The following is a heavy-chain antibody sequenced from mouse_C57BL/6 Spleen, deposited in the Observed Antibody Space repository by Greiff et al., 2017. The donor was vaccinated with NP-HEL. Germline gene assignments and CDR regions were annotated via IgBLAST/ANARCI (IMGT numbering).Heavy chain of an antibody. Sequence: VQLQQSGAELVKPGASVKMSCKASGYTFTSYWITWVKQRPGQGLEWIGDIYPGSGSTNYNEKFKSKATLTVDTSSSTAYMQLSSLTSEDSAVYYCARKAYGYFDVWGTRTTVTVSS. CDR2: IYPGSGST. CDR3: ARKAYGYFDV. J-gene: IGHJ1*03. V-gene: IGHV1-55*01. D-gene: IGHD6-5*01. CDR1: GYTFTSYW.